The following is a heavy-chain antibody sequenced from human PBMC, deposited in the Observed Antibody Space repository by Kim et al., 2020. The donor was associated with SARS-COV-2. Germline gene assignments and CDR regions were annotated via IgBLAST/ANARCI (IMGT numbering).Heavy chain of an antibody. J-gene: IGHJ5*02. CDR1: GYTFSDSV. CDR3: ARDQHWFDP. V-gene: IGHV7-4-1*02. Sequence: ASVKVSCQASGYTFSDSVLNWVRQAPGQGLEWMGWINTNTGHPTYAQGFTGRFVFSFDTSVSTAYLQISSLKAEDTAVYYCARDQHWFDPWGQGTLVTVSS. CDR2: INTNTGHP.